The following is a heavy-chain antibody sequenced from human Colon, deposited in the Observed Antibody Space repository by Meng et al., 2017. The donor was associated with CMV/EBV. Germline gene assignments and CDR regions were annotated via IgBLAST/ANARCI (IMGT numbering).Heavy chain of an antibody. Sequence: GESLKISCAASGFTFNNSAMHWVRQAPGKGLEWVAFIRSDGSKEYYVDSVKGRFTVSRDNSKNTLYLQINSLRAEDTAVYYCAKELSWEYLGGFDPWGQGTLVTVSS. CDR3: AKELSWEYLGGFDP. CDR2: IRSDGSKE. CDR1: GFTFNNSA. D-gene: IGHD1-26*01. J-gene: IGHJ5*02. V-gene: IGHV3-30*02.